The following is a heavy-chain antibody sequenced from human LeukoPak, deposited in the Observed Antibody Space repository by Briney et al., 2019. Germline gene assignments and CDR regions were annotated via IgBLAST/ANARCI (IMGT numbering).Heavy chain of an antibody. CDR3: ARGRTIFGVVTQDPFDY. CDR2: ISAYNGNT. Sequence: ASVKVSCKASGYTFTSYGISWVRQAPGQGLEWMGRISAYNGNTNYAQKLQGRVTMTTDTSTSTAYMELRSLRSDDTAVYYCARGRTIFGVVTQDPFDYWGQGTLVTVSS. V-gene: IGHV1-18*01. D-gene: IGHD3-3*01. J-gene: IGHJ4*02. CDR1: GYTFTSYG.